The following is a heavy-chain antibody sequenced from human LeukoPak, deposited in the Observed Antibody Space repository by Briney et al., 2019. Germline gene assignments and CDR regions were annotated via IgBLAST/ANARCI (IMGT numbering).Heavy chain of an antibody. CDR1: GGSISSYY. CDR3: ARTDVDYYDSSGYGAFDI. V-gene: IGHV4-59*01. Sequence: SETLSLTCTVSGGSISSYYWSWIRQPPGKGLEWIGNIYYSGSTNYNPSLKSRVTISVDTSKNQFSLKLSSVTAADTAVYYCARTDVDYYDSSGYGAFDIWGQGTMVTVSS. J-gene: IGHJ3*02. CDR2: IYYSGST. D-gene: IGHD3-22*01.